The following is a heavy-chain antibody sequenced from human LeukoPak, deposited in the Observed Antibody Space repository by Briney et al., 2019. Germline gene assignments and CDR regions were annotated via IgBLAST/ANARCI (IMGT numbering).Heavy chain of an antibody. Sequence: GGSLRLSCAAFGFTVSSNYMSWVRQAPGRGLEWVSVIFGGGGTYYGDSVRGRFTISRDNSKNTLYLQINSLRVEDTAVYYCTKFSLRGAYSFDHWGQGTLVTVSS. CDR3: TKFSLRGAYSFDH. CDR2: IFGGGGT. D-gene: IGHD3-16*02. J-gene: IGHJ4*02. CDR1: GFTVSSNY. V-gene: IGHV3-53*01.